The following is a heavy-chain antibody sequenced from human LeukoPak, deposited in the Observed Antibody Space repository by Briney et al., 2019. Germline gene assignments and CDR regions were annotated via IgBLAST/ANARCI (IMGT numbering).Heavy chain of an antibody. CDR3: AREGDYYDSSGYFWHWYFDL. CDR1: GGSISSYY. CDR2: IYYSGST. V-gene: IGHV4-59*01. Sequence: SETLSLTCTVSGGSISSYYWSWIRQPPGKGLEWIGYIYYSGSTNYNSSLKSRVTISVDTSKNQFSLKLSSVTAADTAVYYCAREGDYYDSSGYFWHWYFDLWGRGTLVTVSS. D-gene: IGHD3-22*01. J-gene: IGHJ2*01.